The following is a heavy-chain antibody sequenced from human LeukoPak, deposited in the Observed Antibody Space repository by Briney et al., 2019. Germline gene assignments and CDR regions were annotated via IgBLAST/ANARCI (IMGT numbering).Heavy chain of an antibody. J-gene: IGHJ6*04. CDR2: IGGSSSSI. Sequence: PGGSLRLSCAASGFTFNTYSMSWVRQAPGKGLEWLSYIGGSSSSICYADSVKGRFTITRDNAKNSLYLQMNSLRAEDTAVYYCARLRYSDMGGWGKVTTVTVAS. CDR1: GFTFNTYS. D-gene: IGHD3-9*01. CDR3: ARLRYSDMGG. V-gene: IGHV3-48*01.